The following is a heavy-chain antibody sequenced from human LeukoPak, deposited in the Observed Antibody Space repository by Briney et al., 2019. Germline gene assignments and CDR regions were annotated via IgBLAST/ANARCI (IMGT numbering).Heavy chain of an antibody. CDR1: GGSISSSSYY. V-gene: IGHV4-39*01. CDR3: ARHQAVGMDV. J-gene: IGHJ6*02. Sequence: SETLSLTYTVSGGSISSSSYYWGWIRQPPGKGLEWIGSIYYSGSTYYNPSLKSRVTISVDTSKNQFSLKLSSVTAADTAAYYCARHQAVGMDVWGQGTTVTVSS. D-gene: IGHD4-17*01. CDR2: IYYSGST.